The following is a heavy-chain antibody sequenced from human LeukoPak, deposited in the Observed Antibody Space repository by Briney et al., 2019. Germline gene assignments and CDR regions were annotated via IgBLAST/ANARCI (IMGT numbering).Heavy chain of an antibody. V-gene: IGHV3-23*01. J-gene: IGHJ4*02. D-gene: IGHD3-22*01. CDR1: GFTFSSYG. CDR2: ISGSGGST. Sequence: GGSLRLSCAASGFTFSSYGMSWVRQAPGKGLEWVSAISGSGGSTYYADSVKGRFTISRDNSKNTLYLQMNSLRAEDTAVYYCAKEETIIYYDSSGYLDYWGQGTLVTVSS. CDR3: AKEETIIYYDSSGYLDY.